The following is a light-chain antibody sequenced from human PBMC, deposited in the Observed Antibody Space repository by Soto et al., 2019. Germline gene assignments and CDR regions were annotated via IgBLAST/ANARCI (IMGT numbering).Light chain of an antibody. V-gene: IGKV3-11*01. CDR2: DAS. J-gene: IGKJ2*01. Sequence: EIVLTQSPATLSLSPGEGATLSCRASQSVYSYLAWYQQKPGQAPRLLIYDASNRATGIPARFSGSGSGTDVTLTISSLEPEDYAVYYCQQRSNWPRTFGQGTKVEIK. CDR3: QQRSNWPRT. CDR1: QSVYSY.